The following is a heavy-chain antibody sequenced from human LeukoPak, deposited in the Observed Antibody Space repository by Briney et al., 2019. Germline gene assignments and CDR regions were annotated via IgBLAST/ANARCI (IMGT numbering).Heavy chain of an antibody. CDR3: ARAKYCSSDNCYSDF. CDR2: INTNTGNP. J-gene: IGHJ4*02. D-gene: IGHD2-15*01. Sequence: GASVKVSCKPSGYMFIRYSMSWVRQAPGQGLEWMGWINTNTGNPTYAQGFTGRFVFSLDISVSTAYLQITSPKAEDTAVYYCARAKYCSSDNCYSDFWGQGTLVTVSS. V-gene: IGHV7-4-1*02. CDR1: GYMFIRYS.